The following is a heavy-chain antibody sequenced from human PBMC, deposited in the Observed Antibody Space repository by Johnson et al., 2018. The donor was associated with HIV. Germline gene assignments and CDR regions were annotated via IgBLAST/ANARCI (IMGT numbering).Heavy chain of an antibody. CDR1: GFTFSSYW. CDR3: ARATHYYDSSGYYIDAFDI. V-gene: IGHV3-74*01. Sequence: VQLVESGGGLVQPGGSLRLSCAASGFTFSSYWMHWVRQAPGKGLVWVSRINSDGSSTNYADSVKGRFTISRDNAKNTLYLQMNSLRAEDTALYYCARATHYYDSSGYYIDAFDIWGQGTMVTVSS. D-gene: IGHD3-22*01. CDR2: INSDGSST. J-gene: IGHJ3*02.